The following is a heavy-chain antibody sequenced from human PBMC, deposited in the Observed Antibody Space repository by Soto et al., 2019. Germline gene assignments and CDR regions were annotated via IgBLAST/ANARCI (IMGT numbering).Heavy chain of an antibody. CDR3: ARTASPAPFYDASADFER. D-gene: IGHD3-22*01. J-gene: IGHJ5*02. Sequence: KPAETLSLTCTVSGGSISNDNYYWGWIRQSPGKGLEWIAYIYYSGSTYYNPSLKSRLTISVDPSKNQFSLKLSSVTAADTAVYYCARTASPAPFYDASADFERWGQGTQVTVSS. CDR2: IYYSGST. V-gene: IGHV4-30-4*01. CDR1: GGSISNDNYY.